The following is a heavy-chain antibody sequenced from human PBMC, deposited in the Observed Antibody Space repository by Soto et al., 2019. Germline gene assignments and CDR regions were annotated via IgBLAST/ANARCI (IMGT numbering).Heavy chain of an antibody. V-gene: IGHV4-39*02. Sequence: QLQLQESGPRLVKPSDTLSLICDVSGDSISSSTYYWGWIRQPPGKGLEWLASIYYSGAAYYNPSLRGRVSISVDTPNNRFPLALTSLTAADTAVSFCARLAYSGYFQTWGQGSLVPVSS. CDR2: IYYSGAA. J-gene: IGHJ1*01. CDR3: ARLAYSGYFQT. CDR1: GDSISSSTYY. D-gene: IGHD2-21*01.